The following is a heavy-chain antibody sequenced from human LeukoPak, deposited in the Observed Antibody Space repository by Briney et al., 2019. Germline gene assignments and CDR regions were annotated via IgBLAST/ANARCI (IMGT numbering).Heavy chain of an antibody. Sequence: SVKVSCKASGGTFSSYAISWVRQAPGQGLEWMGGIIPIFGTANYAQKFQGRVTITADESTSTAYMELSSLRSEDTAVYYCAGRSGYYTPTYFDYWGQGTLVTVSS. CDR2: IIPIFGTA. J-gene: IGHJ4*02. CDR1: GGTFSSYA. D-gene: IGHD3-3*01. V-gene: IGHV1-69*13. CDR3: AGRSGYYTPTYFDY.